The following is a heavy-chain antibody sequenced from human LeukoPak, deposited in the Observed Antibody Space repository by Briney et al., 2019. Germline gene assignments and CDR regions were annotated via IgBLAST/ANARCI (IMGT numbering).Heavy chain of an antibody. CDR1: GGSISSYY. CDR2: IYYSGST. Sequence: SETLSLTCTVSGGSISSYYWSWIRQPPGKGLEWIGYIYYSGSTNYNPSLKSRVTISVDTSKNQFSLKLSSVTAADTAVYYCARVEATYYLHWFDPWGQGTLVTVSS. D-gene: IGHD3-10*01. J-gene: IGHJ5*02. V-gene: IGHV4-59*01. CDR3: ARVEATYYLHWFDP.